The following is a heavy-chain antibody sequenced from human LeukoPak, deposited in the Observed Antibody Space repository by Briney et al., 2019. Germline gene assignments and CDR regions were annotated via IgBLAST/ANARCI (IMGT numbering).Heavy chain of an antibody. Sequence: GGSLRLSCAASGFTFSSYAMSWVRQAPGKGLEWVSAISGSGGSTYYADSVKGRLTISRDNSKNTLYLQMNSLRAEDTVVYYCAKVNNWNLRGHCFDYWGQGTLVTVSS. D-gene: IGHD1-7*01. CDR1: GFTFSSYA. CDR3: AKVNNWNLRGHCFDY. V-gene: IGHV3-23*01. CDR2: ISGSGGST. J-gene: IGHJ4*02.